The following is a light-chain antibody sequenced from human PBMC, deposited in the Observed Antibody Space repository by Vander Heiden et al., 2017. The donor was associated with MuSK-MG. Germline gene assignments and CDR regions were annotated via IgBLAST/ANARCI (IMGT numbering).Light chain of an antibody. V-gene: IGKV1-33*01. Sequence: DSEMTQSPSSLSASVGERDTITCQASQDISNYLTWYQQKPGKAPKLLIYDASNMATGVPSRFSGSGYGTDFTLTISSRQSEDIAAYYCQQYDNLPPLTFGGGTKVEIK. CDR2: DAS. CDR1: QDISNY. CDR3: QQYDNLPPLT. J-gene: IGKJ4*01.